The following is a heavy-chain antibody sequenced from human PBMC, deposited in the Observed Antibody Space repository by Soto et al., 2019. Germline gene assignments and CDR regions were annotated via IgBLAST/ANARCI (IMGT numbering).Heavy chain of an antibody. CDR1: GGTFSSYA. J-gene: IGHJ6*02. D-gene: IGHD4-17*01. CDR2: IIPIFGTA. V-gene: IGHV1-69*13. Sequence: SVKVSCKASGGTFSSYAISWVRQAPGQGLEWMGGIIPIFGTANYAQKFQGRVTITADESTSTAYMELSSLRSEDMAVYYCARVGVTTLFDYYYYYGMDVWGQGTTVTVSS. CDR3: ARVGVTTLFDYYYYYGMDV.